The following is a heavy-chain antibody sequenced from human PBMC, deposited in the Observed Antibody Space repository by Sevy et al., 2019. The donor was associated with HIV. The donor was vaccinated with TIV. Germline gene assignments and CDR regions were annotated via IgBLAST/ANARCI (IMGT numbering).Heavy chain of an antibody. D-gene: IGHD3-10*01. CDR3: ARHSHSSGTYYVPFHA. Sequence: SETLSLTCAVSDYSITSGYLWGWIRQPPGEGLEWIGSVFHSGSTYYNASLNSRVIISVDTSKNQFSLKLNSVTAADTAVYYCARHSHSSGTYYVPFHAWGQGTLVTVSS. V-gene: IGHV4-38-2*01. CDR1: DYSITSGYL. CDR2: VFHSGST. J-gene: IGHJ5*02.